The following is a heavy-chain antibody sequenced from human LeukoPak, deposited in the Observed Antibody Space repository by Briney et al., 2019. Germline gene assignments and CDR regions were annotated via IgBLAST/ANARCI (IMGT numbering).Heavy chain of an antibody. CDR1: GFTFSSYW. V-gene: IGHV3-7*01. J-gene: IGHJ4*02. Sequence: GSLRLSCAASGFTFSSYWMSWVRQAPGKGLEWVATIKQDGSEKYYVDSVKGRFTISRDNAKNSLYLQMNSLRAEDTAVYYCARVKYDFWSFEKNLDYWGQGTLVTVSS. CDR2: IKQDGSEK. CDR3: ARVKYDFWSFEKNLDY. D-gene: IGHD3-3*01.